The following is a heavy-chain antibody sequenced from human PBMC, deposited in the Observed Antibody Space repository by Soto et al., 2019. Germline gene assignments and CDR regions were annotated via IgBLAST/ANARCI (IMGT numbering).Heavy chain of an antibody. J-gene: IGHJ6*02. CDR2: IYHSGST. CDR3: ASQLDSSGYYGYYGMDV. Sequence: SETLSLTCAVSGGSISSGGYSWSWIRQPPGKGLEWIGYIYHSGSTYYNPSLKSRVTISVDRSKNQFSLKLSSVTAADTAVYYCASQLDSSGYYGYYGMDVWGQGTTVTVSS. CDR1: GGSISSGGYS. V-gene: IGHV4-30-2*01. D-gene: IGHD3-22*01.